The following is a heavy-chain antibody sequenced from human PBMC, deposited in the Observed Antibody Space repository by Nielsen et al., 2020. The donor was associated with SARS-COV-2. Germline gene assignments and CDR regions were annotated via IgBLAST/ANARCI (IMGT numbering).Heavy chain of an antibody. CDR3: ARVSGSAWYFDY. Sequence: GESLKISCVASGFIFSTYWMSWVRQAPGKGLEWVANIKQDGSERYYVDSVKGRFTISRDNVKNSLYLQMNSLRAEDTAVYYCARVSGSAWYFDYWGQGTLVTVSS. V-gene: IGHV3-7*03. CDR2: IKQDGSER. J-gene: IGHJ4*02. D-gene: IGHD5-12*01. CDR1: GFIFSTYW.